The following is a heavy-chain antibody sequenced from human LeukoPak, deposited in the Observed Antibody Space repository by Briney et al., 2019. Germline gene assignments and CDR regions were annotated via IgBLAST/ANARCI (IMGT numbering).Heavy chain of an antibody. CDR3: ARDMRELITIFGVVTQGYAFDI. D-gene: IGHD3-3*01. CDR2: FSHSGTT. CDR1: GYPIRSGYY. Sequence: SETLSLTCSVTGYPIRSGYYWGWIRQPPGKGLEWIGSFSHSGTTNYNPSLKTRVAISVDTSKNQFSLKLSSVTAADTAVYYCARDMRELITIFGVVTQGYAFDIWGQGTMVTVSS. V-gene: IGHV4-38-2*02. J-gene: IGHJ3*02.